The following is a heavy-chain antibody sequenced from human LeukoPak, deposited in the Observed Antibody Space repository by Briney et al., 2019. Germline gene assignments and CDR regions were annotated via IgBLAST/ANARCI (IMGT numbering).Heavy chain of an antibody. CDR2: LSSSGSS. V-gene: IGHV4-4*07. Sequence: SETLSLTCSVSGASITSYYWSWIRQSAGKGLEWIGRLSSSGSSIHNPSLKSRLTMSVDTSKNQFSLKLSSVTAEDTAVYYCASEGIRDYYYYSMDVWGKGTTVTISS. CDR3: ASEGIRDYYYYSMDV. J-gene: IGHJ6*03. CDR1: GASITSYY. D-gene: IGHD1-14*01.